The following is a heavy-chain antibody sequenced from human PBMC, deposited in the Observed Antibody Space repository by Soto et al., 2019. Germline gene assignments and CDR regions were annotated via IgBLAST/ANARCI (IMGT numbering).Heavy chain of an antibody. V-gene: IGHV4-34*01. CDR1: GGSFSGYY. CDR3: ARGGGAYYDFLSGYTKNPDYYYYGMDV. D-gene: IGHD3-3*01. Sequence: PSETLSLTCAVYGGSFSGYYWSWIRQPPGKGLEWIGEINHSGSTNYNPSLKSRVTISVDTSKNQFSLKLSSVTAADTAVYYCARGGGAYYDFLSGYTKNPDYYYYGMDVWGQETTVTVSS. CDR2: INHSGST. J-gene: IGHJ6*02.